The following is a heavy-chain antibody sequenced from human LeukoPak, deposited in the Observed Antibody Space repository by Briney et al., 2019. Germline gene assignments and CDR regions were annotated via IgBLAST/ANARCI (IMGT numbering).Heavy chain of an antibody. D-gene: IGHD7-27*01. J-gene: IGHJ4*02. CDR1: GFTFSKAW. CDR3: ASSLGIADY. V-gene: IGHV3-15*01. CDR2: IKNKIDGETT. Sequence: GGSLRLSCAASGFTFSKAWMSWVRQAPGKGLEWVGRIKNKIDGETTDYAAPVKGKFTISRDDSKNTLYLQMNSLKTEDTAVYYCASSLGIADYWGQGTLVTVSS.